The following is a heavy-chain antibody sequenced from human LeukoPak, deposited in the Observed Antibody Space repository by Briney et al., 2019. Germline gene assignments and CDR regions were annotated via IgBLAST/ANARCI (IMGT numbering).Heavy chain of an antibody. D-gene: IGHD3-16*02. CDR1: GGSISSSSYY. CDR3: ARLDIMITFGGVIVD. V-gene: IGHV4-39*01. J-gene: IGHJ4*02. Sequence: PSETLSLTCTVSGGSISSSSYYWGWIRQPPGKGLEWIGSIYYSGSTYYNPSPKSRVTISVDTSKNQFSLKLSSVTAADTAVYYCARLDIMITFGGVIVDWGQGTLVTVSS. CDR2: IYYSGST.